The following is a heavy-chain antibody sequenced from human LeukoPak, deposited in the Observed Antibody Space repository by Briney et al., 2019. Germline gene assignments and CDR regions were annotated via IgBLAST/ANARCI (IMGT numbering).Heavy chain of an antibody. CDR3: ARATRYYYDSSGYHPFDY. Sequence: SETLSLTCTVSGGSISSYCWSWIRQPPGKGLEWIGYIYYSGSTNYNPSLKSRVTISVDTSKNQFSLKLSSVTAADTAVYYCARATRYYYDSSGYHPFDYWGQGTLVTVSS. D-gene: IGHD3-22*01. J-gene: IGHJ4*02. CDR1: GGSISSYC. CDR2: IYYSGST. V-gene: IGHV4-59*01.